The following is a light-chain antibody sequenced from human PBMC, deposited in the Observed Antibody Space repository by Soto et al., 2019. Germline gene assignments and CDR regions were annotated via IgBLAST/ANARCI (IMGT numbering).Light chain of an antibody. J-gene: IGLJ1*01. CDR1: SSDVGGYNY. Sequence: QSALTQPASVSGSPGQSITISCTGTSSDVGGYNYVSWYQQHPGKAPKLMIYDVSNRPSGVSNRFSGSKYGNTASLTISGLQAEDEADYYCSSYTSSSTPYVFGPGTKLTVL. CDR2: DVS. V-gene: IGLV2-14*01. CDR3: SSYTSSSTPYV.